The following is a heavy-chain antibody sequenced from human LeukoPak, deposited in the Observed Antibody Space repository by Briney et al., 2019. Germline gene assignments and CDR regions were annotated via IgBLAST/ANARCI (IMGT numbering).Heavy chain of an antibody. CDR1: GFTFSSYS. Sequence: GGSLRLSCAASGFTFSSYSMNWVRQAPGKGLEWVSSISSSSSYIYYADSVKGRFTLSRDNAKNSLYLQMNSLRAEDTAVYYCARAVLRGAFDIWGQGTMVTVSS. V-gene: IGHV3-21*01. D-gene: IGHD4-17*01. CDR3: ARAVLRGAFDI. J-gene: IGHJ3*02. CDR2: ISSSSSYI.